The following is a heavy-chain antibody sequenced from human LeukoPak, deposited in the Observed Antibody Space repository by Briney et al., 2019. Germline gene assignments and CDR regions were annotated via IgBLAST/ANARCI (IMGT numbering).Heavy chain of an antibody. J-gene: IGHJ4*02. CDR2: INHSGST. CDR1: GGSFSGYY. Sequence: PSETLSLTCAVYGGSFSGYYWSWIRQPPGKGLEWIGEINHSGSTNYNPSLKSRVTISVDTSKNQFSLKLSSVTAADTAVYYCARGEDYGDYSFDYWGQGTLVTVYS. CDR3: ARGEDYGDYSFDY. D-gene: IGHD4-17*01. V-gene: IGHV4-34*01.